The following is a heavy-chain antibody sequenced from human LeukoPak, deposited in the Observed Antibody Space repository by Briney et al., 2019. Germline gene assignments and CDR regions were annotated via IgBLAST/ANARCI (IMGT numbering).Heavy chain of an antibody. J-gene: IGHJ4*02. CDR3: ARGDDSGYYGYFDY. Sequence: GGSLRLSCAASGFTVDSNYLSWVRQAPGKGLEWVSTIYTGGNTYYAASVKGRFTISRDFSKNTVFLHMNSLRAEDTAMYYCARGDDSGYYGYFDYWGQGALVTVSS. CDR2: IYTGGNT. D-gene: IGHD3-22*01. V-gene: IGHV3-53*01. CDR1: GFTVDSNY.